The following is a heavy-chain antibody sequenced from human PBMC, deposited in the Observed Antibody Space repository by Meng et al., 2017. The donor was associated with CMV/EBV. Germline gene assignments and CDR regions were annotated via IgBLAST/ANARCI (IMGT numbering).Heavy chain of an antibody. CDR1: GFTFSSYG. CDR2: ISSSSSYI. Sequence: GESLKISCAASGFTFSSYGMHWVRQAPGKGLEWVSSISSSSSYIYYADSVKGRFTISRDNAKNSLYLQMNSLRAEDTAVYYCARVQCYDSSGYPCYWGQGTLVTVSS. CDR3: ARVQCYDSSGYPCY. J-gene: IGHJ4*02. D-gene: IGHD3-22*01. V-gene: IGHV3-21*01.